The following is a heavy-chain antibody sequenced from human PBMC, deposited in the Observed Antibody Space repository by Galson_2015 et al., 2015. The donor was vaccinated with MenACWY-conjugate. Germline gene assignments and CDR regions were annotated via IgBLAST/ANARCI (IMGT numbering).Heavy chain of an antibody. D-gene: IGHD1-26*01. CDR3: ARHPPGGRGMDV. CDR2: MDTFNSNV. CDR1: GSGFPNFW. Sequence: QSGAEVKKPGESLQTFCRGFGSGFPNFWIAWGRKMPGKALEGGGVMDTFNSNVRYSPSFQGQVTISADESISTAYLQWSSLKASDTAMYYCARHPPGGRGMDVWGRGTTVTVSS. J-gene: IGHJ6*02. V-gene: IGHV5-51*01.